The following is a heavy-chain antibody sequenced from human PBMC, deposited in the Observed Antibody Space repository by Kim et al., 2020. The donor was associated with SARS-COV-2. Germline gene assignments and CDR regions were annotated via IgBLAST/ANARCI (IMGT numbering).Heavy chain of an antibody. J-gene: IGHJ4*02. V-gene: IGHV7-4-1*02. D-gene: IGHD3-16*02. Sequence: YARAVTGRFVFSVDTSVSTTYLQISSLKAEDTALYYCARVIWGSYRYTDSWGQGTLVTVSS. CDR3: ARVIWGSYRYTDS.